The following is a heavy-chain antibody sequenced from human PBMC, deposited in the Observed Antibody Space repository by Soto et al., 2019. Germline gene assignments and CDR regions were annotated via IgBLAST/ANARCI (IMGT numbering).Heavy chain of an antibody. V-gene: IGHV4-59*01. J-gene: IGHJ3*02. CDR3: ARRGWSGYYTMFHSPDAFDI. Sequence: PSETLSLTCTVTDDSISSYYWSWVRQPLGKGLEWIGYIYYSGTTNYHPSLKSRVPLSVDTSKNQSSLKPSSVTAADTAVYYCARRGWSGYYTMFHSPDAFDIWGQGTMVTV. D-gene: IGHD3-3*01. CDR1: DDSISSYY. CDR2: IYYSGTT.